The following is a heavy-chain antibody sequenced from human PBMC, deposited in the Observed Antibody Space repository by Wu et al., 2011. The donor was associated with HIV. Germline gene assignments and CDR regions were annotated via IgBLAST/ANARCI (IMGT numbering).Heavy chain of an antibody. Sequence: QAQLVQSGAEVKKSGASVKVSCKASGYTFSNYGISWVRQAPGQGLEWMGGIIPIFGTANYAQKFQGRVTITTDESTSTAYMELSSLRSDDTAVYYCASPRVYCSSTSCRGANWFDPWGQGTLVTVSS. J-gene: IGHJ5*02. CDR1: GYTFSNYG. CDR3: ASPRVYCSSTSCRGANWFDP. D-gene: IGHD2-2*01. V-gene: IGHV1-69*05. CDR2: IIPIFGTA.